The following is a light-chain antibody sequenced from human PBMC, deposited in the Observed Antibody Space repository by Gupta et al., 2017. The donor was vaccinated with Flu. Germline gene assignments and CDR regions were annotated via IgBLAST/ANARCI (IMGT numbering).Light chain of an antibody. CDR2: WAS. CDR3: QQYRT. Sequence: DIVMTQSPDSLAVSLGERPTINCKSSQSVLYSSNNKNYLAWYQQKPGQPPKLLIYWASTRESGVPDRFSGSGSGTDFTLTISSLHAEDVSVYYCQQYRTVGQGTEVEIK. CDR1: QSVLYSSNNKNY. V-gene: IGKV4-1*01. J-gene: IGKJ1*01.